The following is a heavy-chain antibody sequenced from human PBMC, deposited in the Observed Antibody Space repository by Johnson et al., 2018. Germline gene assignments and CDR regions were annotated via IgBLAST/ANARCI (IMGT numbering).Heavy chain of an antibody. V-gene: IGHV3-23*04. Sequence: VQLVQSGGGLVQPGGSLRLSCAASGFTFNTYAKSWVRQAPGKGLECVSSISGSGANTYYADSVKGRFTNSSDNSKNTLALQMSSLIVEDTAVYYCANNPGESGLFYYMDVWGKGTTVTVSS. CDR2: ISGSGANT. CDR3: ANNPGESGLFYYMDV. CDR1: GFTFNTYA. J-gene: IGHJ6*03. D-gene: IGHD3-10*01.